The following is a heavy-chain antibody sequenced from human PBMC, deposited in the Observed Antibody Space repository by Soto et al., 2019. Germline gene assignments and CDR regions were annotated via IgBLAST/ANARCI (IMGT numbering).Heavy chain of an antibody. CDR2: IYEGGNT. Sequence: QLQLQESGSGLVKPSQTLSLTCAVSGGSIISGGYSWSWIRPPPGKGLQWIGHIYEGGNTYYTPSLESRVAISTDKSKDQCSLRLSSVTAADTAVYYFVRRSPEDAFDIWGQGTMVTVSP. V-gene: IGHV4-30-2*01. J-gene: IGHJ3*02. CDR3: VRRSPEDAFDI. CDR1: GGSIISGGYS.